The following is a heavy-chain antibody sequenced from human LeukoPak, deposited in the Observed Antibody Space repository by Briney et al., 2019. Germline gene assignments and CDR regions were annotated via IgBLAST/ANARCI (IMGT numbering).Heavy chain of an antibody. CDR2: IYHSGST. V-gene: IGHV4-4*02. CDR3: ARESRGPDY. CDR1: GGSISSRNW. Sequence: SGTLSLTCGVSGGSISSRNWWCWVRQPPGKGLEWIGEIYHSGSTNCNPSLKNRVTISVDKSKNQFSLKLTSVTAADTAVYYCARESRGPDYWGQGTLVTVSS. J-gene: IGHJ4*02. D-gene: IGHD5-24*01.